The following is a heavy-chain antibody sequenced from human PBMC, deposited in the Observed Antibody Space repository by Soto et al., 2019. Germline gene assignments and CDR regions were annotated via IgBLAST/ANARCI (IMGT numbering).Heavy chain of an antibody. CDR1: GYTFSNFW. V-gene: IGHV5-51*01. Sequence: GESLKISCQCSGYTFSNFWIAWVRRLPGKGLEYMGIIYPGDSETRYSPSFHGKVTISADRSIGTAYLQWSSLEASDSAFYFCARSPRSSPYFDYWGQGALVTVYS. D-gene: IGHD6-13*01. CDR2: IYPGDSET. CDR3: ARSPRSSPYFDY. J-gene: IGHJ4*02.